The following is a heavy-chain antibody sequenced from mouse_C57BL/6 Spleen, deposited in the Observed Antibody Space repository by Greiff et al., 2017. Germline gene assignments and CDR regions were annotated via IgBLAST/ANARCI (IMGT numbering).Heavy chain of an antibody. D-gene: IGHD2-1*01. CDR1: GYTFTSYW. J-gene: IGHJ4*01. CDR2: IYPGSGST. V-gene: IGHV1-55*01. Sequence: QVQLQQPGAELVKPGASVKMSCKASGYTFTSYWITWVKQRPGQGLEWIGDIYPGSGSTNYNEKFKSKATLTVDTSSSTAYRQRSSLTSEESAVYYCAKGGYYGSAMDYWGQGTSVTVSS. CDR3: AKGGYYGSAMDY.